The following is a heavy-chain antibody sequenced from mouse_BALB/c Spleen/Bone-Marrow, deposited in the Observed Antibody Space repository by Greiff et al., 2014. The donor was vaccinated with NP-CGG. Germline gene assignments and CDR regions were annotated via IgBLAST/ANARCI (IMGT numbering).Heavy chain of an antibody. CDR3: ANYYYGSSLFAY. D-gene: IGHD1-1*01. Sequence: VQLQQPEAELVKPGASVKLSCTASGFNIKDTYMHWVKQRPEQGLEWIGRIDPANGNTKYDPKFQGKATITADTSSNTAYLQLSSLTSEDTAVYYCANYYYGSSLFAYWGQGTLVTVSA. CDR2: IDPANGNT. CDR1: GFNIKDTY. V-gene: IGHV14-3*02. J-gene: IGHJ3*01.